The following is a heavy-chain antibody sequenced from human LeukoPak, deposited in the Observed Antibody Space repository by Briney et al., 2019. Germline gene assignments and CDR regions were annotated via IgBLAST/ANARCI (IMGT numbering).Heavy chain of an antibody. CDR3: AGQRAGGYYYYMDV. CDR2: IIPIFGTA. Sequence: ASVKVSCKASGYIFTGHYIHWVRQAPGQGLEWMGGIIPIFGTANYAQKFQGRVTITADESTSTAYMELSSLRSEDTAVYYCAGQRAGGYYYYMDVWGKGTTVTISS. D-gene: IGHD6-13*01. CDR1: GYIFTGHY. V-gene: IGHV1-69*13. J-gene: IGHJ6*03.